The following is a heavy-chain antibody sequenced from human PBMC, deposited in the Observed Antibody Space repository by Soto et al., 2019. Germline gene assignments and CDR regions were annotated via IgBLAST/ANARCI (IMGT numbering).Heavy chain of an antibody. CDR2: ISGSGGST. V-gene: IGHV3-23*01. D-gene: IGHD3-10*01. Sequence: LRLSCAASGFTFSSYAMSWVRQAPGKGLEWVSAISGSGGSTYYADSVKGRFTISRDNSKNTLYLQMNSLRAEDTAVYYCAKAYGSGSYYKEYYFDYWGQGTLVTVSS. J-gene: IGHJ4*02. CDR1: GFTFSSYA. CDR3: AKAYGSGSYYKEYYFDY.